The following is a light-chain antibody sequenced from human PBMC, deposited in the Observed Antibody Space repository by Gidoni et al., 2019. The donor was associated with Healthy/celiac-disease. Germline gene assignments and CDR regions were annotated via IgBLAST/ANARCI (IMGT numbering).Light chain of an antibody. CDR1: QSISSY. V-gene: IGKV1-39*01. CDR2: AAS. J-gene: IGKJ2*01. CDR3: QQNYSTPNT. Sequence: IQTTPYPSSLSASVGDRVTITRRASQSISSYLNWYQQKPGKAPKLLIYAASSLQSGVPSRFSGSGAGTDFTLTISSLQAEDFATYYCQQNYSTPNTFGQGTKLEIK.